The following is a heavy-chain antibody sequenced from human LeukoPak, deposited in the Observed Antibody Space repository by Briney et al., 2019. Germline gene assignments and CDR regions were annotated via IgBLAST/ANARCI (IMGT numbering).Heavy chain of an antibody. V-gene: IGHV1-2*02. Sequence: ASVKVSCKASGYTFTGYYMHWVRQASGQGLEWMGWINPNSGGTNYAQKFQGRVTMTRDTSISTAYMELSRLRSDDTAVYYCAREQMVRGVVSGSGRAPYYYYGMDVWGQGTTVTVSS. CDR1: GYTFTGYY. CDR3: AREQMVRGVVSGSGRAPYYYYGMDV. D-gene: IGHD3-10*01. J-gene: IGHJ6*02. CDR2: INPNSGGT.